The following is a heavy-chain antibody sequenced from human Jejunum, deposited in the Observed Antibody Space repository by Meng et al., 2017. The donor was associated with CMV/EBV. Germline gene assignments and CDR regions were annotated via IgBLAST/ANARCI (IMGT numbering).Heavy chain of an antibody. Sequence: YTLSTYAIAWVRQAPGRGLEWMGWVSAYNGDTNYAHQLHGRVSMTTDTSTTTAYMELRSLRSDDTGVYYCARIPVTSGSSYGLDVWGQGTTVTVSS. CDR1: YTLSTYA. D-gene: IGHD4-17*01. CDR3: ARIPVTSGSSYGLDV. V-gene: IGHV1-18*01. J-gene: IGHJ6*02. CDR2: VSAYNGDT.